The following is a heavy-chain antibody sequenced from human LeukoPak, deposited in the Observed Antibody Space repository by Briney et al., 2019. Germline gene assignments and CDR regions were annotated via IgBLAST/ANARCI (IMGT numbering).Heavy chain of an antibody. CDR1: GFPFSSHG. V-gene: IGHV3-7*01. Sequence: QPGGTLRLSCAGSGFPFSSHGMNWVRQAPGKGLEWVANIKQDGSEKYYGDSVKGRFTISRDNAKNSLSLQMNSLRAEDTAVYYCARPLMYYYGSETYFWFDPWGQGTLVTVSS. D-gene: IGHD3-10*01. CDR3: ARPLMYYYGSETYFWFDP. J-gene: IGHJ5*02. CDR2: IKQDGSEK.